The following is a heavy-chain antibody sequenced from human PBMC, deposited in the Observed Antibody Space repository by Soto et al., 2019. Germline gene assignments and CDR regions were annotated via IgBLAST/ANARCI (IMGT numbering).Heavy chain of an antibody. Sequence: PGGSLKLSCAASGFTFSSYGMTWVRQAPRKGLEWISYISSSSTTIYYADTEKGRFTISRDNAKTSLYHQMNSLRDEDTAVYYCARDSGPYLDFWSGSLGVWGQGTTVTVSS. D-gene: IGHD3-3*01. J-gene: IGHJ6*02. CDR3: ARDSGPYLDFWSGSLGV. CDR2: ISSSSTTI. V-gene: IGHV3-48*02. CDR1: GFTFSSYG.